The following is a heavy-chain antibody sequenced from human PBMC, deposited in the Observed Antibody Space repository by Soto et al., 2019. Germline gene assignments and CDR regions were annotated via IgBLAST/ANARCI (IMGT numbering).Heavy chain of an antibody. Sequence: SETMSLTCTVSGGSVSSNSDYWSWIRQPPGKGLEWIGEINHSGSTNYNPSLKSRVTISVDTSKNQFSLKLSSVTAADTAVYYCARGGTLLLWFGEGVNWFDPWGQGTLVTVSS. CDR1: GGSVSSNSDY. D-gene: IGHD3-10*01. CDR3: ARGGTLLLWFGEGVNWFDP. V-gene: IGHV4-39*07. CDR2: INHSGST. J-gene: IGHJ5*02.